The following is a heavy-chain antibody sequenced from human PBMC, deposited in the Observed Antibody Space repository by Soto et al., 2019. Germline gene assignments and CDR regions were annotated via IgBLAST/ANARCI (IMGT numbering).Heavy chain of an antibody. J-gene: IGHJ4*02. CDR2: IRPYNGNT. CDR3: ARGRRYYGSKGYDNYFDY. V-gene: IGHV1-18*01. CDR1: GYAETSSV. D-gene: IGHD3-22*01. Sequence: GVSAEVSCKASGYAETSSVLSWVRQSPGKGLEWMGWIRPYNGNTNYAQKLQGRVTMTTDTSTSTAYMELRSLRSEDTAVYYCARGRRYYGSKGYDNYFDYWGQGTLVTVSS.